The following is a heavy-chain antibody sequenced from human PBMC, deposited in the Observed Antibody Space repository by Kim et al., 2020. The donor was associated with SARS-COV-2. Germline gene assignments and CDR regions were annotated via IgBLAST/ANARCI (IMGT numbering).Heavy chain of an antibody. CDR3: VRGSGSYYVRDFYGMDV. J-gene: IGHJ6*02. V-gene: IGHV3-33*01. D-gene: IGHD3-10*01. CDR2: IWYDGSNK. CDR1: GFTFSSYG. Sequence: GGSLRLSCAASGFTFSSYGMHWVRQAPGKGLEWVAVIWYDGSNKYYADSVKGRFTISRDNSKNTLYLQMNSLRAEDTAVYYCVRGSGSYYVRDFYGMDVWGQGTTVTVSS.